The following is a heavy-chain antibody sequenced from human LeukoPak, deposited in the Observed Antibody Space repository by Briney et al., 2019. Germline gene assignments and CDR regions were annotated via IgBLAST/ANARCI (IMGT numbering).Heavy chain of an antibody. V-gene: IGHV4-34*01. CDR1: GGSFSGYY. CDR2: INHSGST. D-gene: IGHD4-11*01. Sequence: SETLSLTCAVYGGSFSGYYWSWIRQPPGKGLEWIGEINHSGSTNYNPSLKSRVTISVDTSKNQFSLKLSSVTAEDTALYYCARVASNYDFDYWGQGTLVTVSS. CDR3: ARVASNYDFDY. J-gene: IGHJ4*02.